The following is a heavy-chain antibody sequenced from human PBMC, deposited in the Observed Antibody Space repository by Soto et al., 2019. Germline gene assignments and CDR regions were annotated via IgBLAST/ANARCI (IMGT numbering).Heavy chain of an antibody. CDR3: ARGYSSSWYYYYGMDV. Sequence: QVQLQQWGAGLLKPSETLSLTCAVYGGSFSGYYWSWIRQPPGKGLEWIGEINHSGSTNYNPSLKSRVTMSVGTSKNQFSLKLSSVTAADTAVYYCARGYSSSWYYYYGMDVWGQGTTVTVSS. CDR1: GGSFSGYY. V-gene: IGHV4-34*01. J-gene: IGHJ6*02. CDR2: INHSGST. D-gene: IGHD6-13*01.